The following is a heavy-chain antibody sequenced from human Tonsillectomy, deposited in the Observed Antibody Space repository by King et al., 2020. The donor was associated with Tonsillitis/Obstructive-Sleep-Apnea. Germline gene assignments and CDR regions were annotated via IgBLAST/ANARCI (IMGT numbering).Heavy chain of an antibody. D-gene: IGHD6-13*01. V-gene: IGHV5-51*01. CDR1: GYSFTTYC. Sequence: VQLVQSGAEVKKPGESLKISCQDSGYSFTTYCISWVRQMPGKGLEWMGIIYPGDSDTRYSPTFQGQVTISADKSISTAYLQWSSLKASDTAMYYCARLAAAARRSHAFDIWGQGTMVTVSS. CDR2: IYPGDSDT. J-gene: IGHJ3*02. CDR3: ARLAAAARRSHAFDI.